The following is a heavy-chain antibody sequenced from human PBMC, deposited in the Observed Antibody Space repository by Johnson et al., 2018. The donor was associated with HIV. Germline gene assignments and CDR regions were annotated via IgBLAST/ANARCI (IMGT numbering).Heavy chain of an antibody. CDR1: EFSFSTYA. CDR3: ARDYHGAFDV. Sequence: QVQLVESGGGVVQPGGSLRLSCAASEFSFSTYAMRWVRQAPGKGLEWVAVISTDGNNKNYADSGKGRFTISRDNAKNAISLQMNSLRAEDTAVYYCARDYHGAFDVWGQGTLVTVSS. V-gene: IGHV3-33*03. CDR2: ISTDGNNK. D-gene: IGHD4-11*01. J-gene: IGHJ3*01.